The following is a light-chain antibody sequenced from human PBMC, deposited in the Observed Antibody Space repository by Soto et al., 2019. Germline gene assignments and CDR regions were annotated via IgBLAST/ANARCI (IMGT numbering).Light chain of an antibody. V-gene: IGKV1-5*03. CDR1: QGISSY. CDR2: KAS. CDR3: QHYNSYSEA. Sequence: DIQMTQSPSSLFASVGDRVTVTCRASQGISSYLAWYQQKPGKAPKLLIYKASTLKSGVPSRFSGSGSGTEFTLTISSLQPDDFATYYCQHYNSYSEAFGQGTKVDIK. J-gene: IGKJ1*01.